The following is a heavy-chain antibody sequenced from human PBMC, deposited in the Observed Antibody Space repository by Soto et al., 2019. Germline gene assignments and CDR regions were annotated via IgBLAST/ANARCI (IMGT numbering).Heavy chain of an antibody. CDR1: GFTFSSYA. D-gene: IGHD6-6*01. V-gene: IGHV3-23*01. J-gene: IGHJ5*02. CDR2: ISGSGGRT. CDR3: AKVEYSSSSSWFDP. Sequence: GGSVRLSCAASGFTFSSYAMSWVRQAPGKGLEWVSAISGSGGRTYYADSVKGRFTISRDNSKNTLYLQMNSLRAEDTAVYYCAKVEYSSSSSWFDPWGQGTLVPVSS.